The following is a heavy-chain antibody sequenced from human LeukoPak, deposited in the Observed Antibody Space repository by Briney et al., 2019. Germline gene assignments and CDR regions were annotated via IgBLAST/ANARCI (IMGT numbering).Heavy chain of an antibody. CDR3: AKDPYYYDSSDYLRDVRGYFDL. J-gene: IGHJ2*01. D-gene: IGHD3-22*01. CDR2: LWFDGSNT. V-gene: IGHV3-33*06. CDR1: GFTFSSYG. Sequence: GGSLRLACAASGFTFSSYGMQWVRQAPGKGLEWVAVLWFDGSNTYYADSVKGRFTISRDNSKNTLYLQMNSLRAEDTAVYYCAKDPYYYDSSDYLRDVRGYFDLWGRGTLVTVSS.